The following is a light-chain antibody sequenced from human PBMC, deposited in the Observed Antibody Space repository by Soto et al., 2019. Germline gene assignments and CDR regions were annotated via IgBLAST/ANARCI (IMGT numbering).Light chain of an antibody. J-gene: IGLJ1*01. Sequence: QSVLTQPASVSGSPGQSLTISCTGTSSDVGGYNYVSWYQQYPGKAPKLMIYEVSNRPSGVSNRFSGSKSGNTASLTISGLQAEDEADYYCSSYTSNSTPYVFGTGTKVTVL. CDR1: SSDVGGYNY. V-gene: IGLV2-14*01. CDR3: SSYTSNSTPYV. CDR2: EVS.